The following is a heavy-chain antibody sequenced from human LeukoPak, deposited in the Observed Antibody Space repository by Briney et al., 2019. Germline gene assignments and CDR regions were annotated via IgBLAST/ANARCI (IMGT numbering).Heavy chain of an antibody. D-gene: IGHD6-19*01. CDR3: ASERYTSSRGSAWNYHYYGLGV. CDR1: GDSVSTNSVA. J-gene: IGHJ6*02. V-gene: IGHV6-1*01. CDR2: SYYRSHWYT. Sequence: SGPTLVKPSQTLSLTCAISGDSVSTNSVAWNWIRQSPSRGLEWVGRSYYRSHWYTDYAASVKRRISIRPDTSTNQFSLQQRSVSPEDTAVYYCASERYTSSRGSAWNYHYYGLGVWGQGTTVTVSS.